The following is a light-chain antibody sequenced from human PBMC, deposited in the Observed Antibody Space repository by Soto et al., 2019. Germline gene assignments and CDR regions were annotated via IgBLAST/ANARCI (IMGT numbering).Light chain of an antibody. Sequence: DIQMTQSPSSLSASVGDRVTIACRASQGVSNYLAWFQQKPGKVPKLLMYGASILQSGGPSRFSGSGSGTDFTLTISSLQPEDVATYYCQSYDTAPTWTFGQGTKVEIK. J-gene: IGKJ1*01. CDR3: QSYDTAPTWT. CDR2: GAS. CDR1: QGVSNY. V-gene: IGKV1-27*01.